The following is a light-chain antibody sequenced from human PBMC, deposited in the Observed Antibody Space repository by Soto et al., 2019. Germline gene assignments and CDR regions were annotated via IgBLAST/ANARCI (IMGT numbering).Light chain of an antibody. J-gene: IGKJ5*01. V-gene: IGKV3-11*01. CDR3: QQRSNWPPIT. Sequence: EIRLTQSPCTLSLSTGERATLSCRASQSVSSYLAWYQQKPGQAPRLLIYDASNRATGIPARFSGSGSGTDFTLTISSLEPEDFAVYYCQQRSNWPPITFGQGTRLEIK. CDR2: DAS. CDR1: QSVSSY.